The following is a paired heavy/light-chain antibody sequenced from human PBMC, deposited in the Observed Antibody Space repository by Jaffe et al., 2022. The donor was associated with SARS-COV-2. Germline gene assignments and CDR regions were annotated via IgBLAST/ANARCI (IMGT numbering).Heavy chain of an antibody. V-gene: IGHV3-21*06. CDR3: VRAGARIAVAGADYYYMDV. CDR1: GFTFSSHS. D-gene: IGHD6-19*01. J-gene: IGHJ6*03. Sequence: EVQVVESGGGLVKPGGSLRLSCAASGFTFSSHSMNWVRQAPGKGLEWVSSISSRSSYIYYADSVKGRFTNTRDNAKNSLYLQMNSLRAEDTAVYYCVRAGARIAVAGADYYYMDVWGRGTTVTVSS. CDR2: ISSRSSYI.
Light chain of an antibody. V-gene: IGLV2-11*01. Sequence: QSALTQPRSVSGSPGQSVTISCTGTSSDVGGYNYVSWYQQHPGKAPKLIIFDVSERPSGVPDRFSGSKSGHTASLTISGLQAEDEADYYCCSYAGRYPVVFGGGSKLTVL. CDR3: CSYAGRYPVV. CDR1: SSDVGGYNY. CDR2: DVS. J-gene: IGLJ2*01.